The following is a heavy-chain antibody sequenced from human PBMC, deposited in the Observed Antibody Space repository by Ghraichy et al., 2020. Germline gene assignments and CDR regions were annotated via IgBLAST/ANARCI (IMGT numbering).Heavy chain of an antibody. Sequence: ASVKVSCKASGYTFTGYYMHWVRQAPGQGLEWMGWINPNSGGTNYAQKFQGWVTMTRDTSISTAYMELSRLRSDDTAVYYCARGGYDFWSGFRYYYGMDVWGQGTTVTVSS. CDR3: ARGGYDFWSGFRYYYGMDV. V-gene: IGHV1-2*04. J-gene: IGHJ6*02. CDR1: GYTFTGYY. D-gene: IGHD3-3*01. CDR2: INPNSGGT.